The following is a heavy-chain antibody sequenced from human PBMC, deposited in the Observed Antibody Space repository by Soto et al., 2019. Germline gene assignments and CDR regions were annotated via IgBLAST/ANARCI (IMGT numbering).Heavy chain of an antibody. D-gene: IGHD4-17*01. CDR2: IYPGDSDT. V-gene: IGHV5-51*01. Sequence: PGESLNISCKDSGYSFTSYWIGWVRQMPGKGLEWMGIIYPGDSDTRYSPSFQGQVTISADKSISTAYLQWSSLKASDTAMYYCARHRHGDYETTGYYYYYGMDVWGQGTTVTVSS. CDR3: ARHRHGDYETTGYYYYYGMDV. CDR1: GYSFTSYW. J-gene: IGHJ6*02.